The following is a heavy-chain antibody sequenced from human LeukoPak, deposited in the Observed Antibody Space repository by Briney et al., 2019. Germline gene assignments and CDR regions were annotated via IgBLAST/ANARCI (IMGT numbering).Heavy chain of an antibody. Sequence: SETLSLTCAVYGRSFSGYYWSWIRQPPGKGLEWIGEINHSGSTNYNPSLQSRVTISVDTSKNQFSLNLSSVTAADTALYYCARGGTRWVFDYWGQGTLVTVSS. CDR2: INHSGST. J-gene: IGHJ4*02. V-gene: IGHV4-34*01. CDR3: ARGGTRWVFDY. D-gene: IGHD1-1*01. CDR1: GRSFSGYY.